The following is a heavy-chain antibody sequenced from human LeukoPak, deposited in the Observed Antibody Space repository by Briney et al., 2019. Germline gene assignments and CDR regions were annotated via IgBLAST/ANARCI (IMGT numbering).Heavy chain of an antibody. J-gene: IGHJ6*02. CDR3: ASMKERVAGDGMDV. CDR2: MNPNSGNT. D-gene: IGHD6-19*01. Sequence: ASVKVSCKASGYTFTSYDINWVRQASGQGLEWMGWMNPNSGNTGYAQKFQGRVTMTRNTSISTAYMELSSLRSEDTAVYYCASMKERVAGDGMDVWGQGTTVTVSS. V-gene: IGHV1-8*01. CDR1: GYTFTSYD.